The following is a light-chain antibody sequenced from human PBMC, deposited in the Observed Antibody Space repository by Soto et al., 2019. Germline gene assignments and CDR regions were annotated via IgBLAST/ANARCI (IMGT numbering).Light chain of an antibody. CDR1: QSFLSSFNNKNY. V-gene: IGKV4-1*01. CDR3: HKYYSTPWT. Sequence: DIVMAQSPDSLALSLGERATINCKSSQSFLSSFNNKNYLAWYQQKTGQPPKMXIYWASTRESGVPDRLSGSGSGTDLYLTISRLQAEDVAVYYCHKYYSTPWTCGQGTKVDIK. CDR2: WAS. J-gene: IGKJ1*01.